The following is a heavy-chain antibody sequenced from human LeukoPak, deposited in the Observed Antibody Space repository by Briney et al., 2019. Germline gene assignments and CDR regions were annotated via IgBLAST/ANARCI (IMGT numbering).Heavy chain of an antibody. V-gene: IGHV3-74*01. CDR3: AEAASVRGVSY. D-gene: IGHD3-10*01. Sequence: GRSLRLSCAASGFTFSSYWMHWVRQAPGKGPLWVSHINGDGSTTNSADSVKGRFTISRHNAKNTLHLQMNSLRAEDTAVYYCAEAASVRGVSYWGQGTLVTVSS. CDR1: GFTFSSYW. J-gene: IGHJ4*02. CDR2: INGDGSTT.